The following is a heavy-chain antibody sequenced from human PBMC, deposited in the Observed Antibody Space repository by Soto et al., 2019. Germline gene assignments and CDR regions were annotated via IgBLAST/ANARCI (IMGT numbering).Heavy chain of an antibody. CDR3: ARELDGSGTSPIDY. J-gene: IGHJ4*02. CDR2: IWYDGSNK. CDR1: GFTFSSYG. V-gene: IGHV3-33*01. D-gene: IGHD3-10*01. Sequence: QVQLVESGGGVVQPGRSRRLSCAASGFTFSSYGMHWVRQAPGKGLEWVAVIWYDGSNKNYADSVKGRFTISRDNSKNSLDLQMNSLRAEETAVYYCARELDGSGTSPIDYWGQGTLVTVSS.